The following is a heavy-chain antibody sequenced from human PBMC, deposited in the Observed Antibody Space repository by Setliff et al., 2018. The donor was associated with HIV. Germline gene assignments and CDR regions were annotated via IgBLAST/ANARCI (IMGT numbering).Heavy chain of an antibody. CDR2: IFYSGHT. D-gene: IGHD6-19*01. CDR1: GGSITRSSAY. J-gene: IGHJ4*02. Sequence: PSETLSLTCTVSGGSITRSSAYWAWIRQPPGKGLQWIGSIFYSGHTNYNPSLKSRVTISIDTSKNQFSVKLNFVTAADTAVYYCAREQWLVTRGYFDSWGQGTLVTVSS. CDR3: AREQWLVTRGYFDS. V-gene: IGHV4-39*07.